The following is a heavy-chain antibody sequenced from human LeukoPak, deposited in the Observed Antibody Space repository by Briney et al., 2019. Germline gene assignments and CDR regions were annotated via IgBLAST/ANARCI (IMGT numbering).Heavy chain of an antibody. CDR2: ISSSGSTI. D-gene: IGHD3-9*01. Sequence: GGSLGLSCAASGFTFSSYEMNWVRQAPGKGLEWVSYISSSGSTIYYADSVKGRFTISRDNAKNSLYLQMNSLRAEDTAVYYCARGYDILTGYYMPGAWGQGTLVTVSS. CDR3: ARGYDILTGYYMPGA. CDR1: GFTFSSYE. J-gene: IGHJ5*02. V-gene: IGHV3-48*03.